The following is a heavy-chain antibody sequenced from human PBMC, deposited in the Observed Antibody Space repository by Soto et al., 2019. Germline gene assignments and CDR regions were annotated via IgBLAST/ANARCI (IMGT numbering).Heavy chain of an antibody. Sequence: EVQLVESGGGLVKPGGSLRLSCAASGFTFSSYAMNWVRQAPGRGLEWVSSISSSGSYIYYADSMKGRVTISRDNAKKSLYLQINSLRAGDTAVYYCASPDTSMVTDWYFDLWGRGALVTVSS. CDR3: ASPDTSMVTDWYFDL. D-gene: IGHD5-18*01. CDR1: GFTFSSYA. J-gene: IGHJ2*01. V-gene: IGHV3-21*04. CDR2: ISSSGSYI.